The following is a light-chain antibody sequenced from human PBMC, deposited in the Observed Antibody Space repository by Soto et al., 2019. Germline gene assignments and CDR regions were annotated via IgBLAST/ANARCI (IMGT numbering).Light chain of an antibody. Sequence: DIQMTQSPSNLSGSVGDRVTITCRASQTISSWLAWYQQKPGKAPKLLIYKASTLKSGVQSRFSGSGSGTEFTLTISRLQPDDFATYYCQHYYSYSEAFGQGTKVELK. CDR2: KAS. J-gene: IGKJ1*01. V-gene: IGKV1-5*03. CDR1: QTISSW. CDR3: QHYYSYSEA.